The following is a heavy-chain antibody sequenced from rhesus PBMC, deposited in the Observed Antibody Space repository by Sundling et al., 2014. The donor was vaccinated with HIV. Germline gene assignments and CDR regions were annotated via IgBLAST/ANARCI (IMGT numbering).Heavy chain of an antibody. Sequence: QVQLQESGPGLVKPSETLSLTCAVYGGSISGYYYWSWIRQPPGKGLEWIGYIYSNRANTNYNPSLKNRVTISKDTSKNQLSLKLRSVTAADTAVYYCARTGPWTGYYSFDYWGQGVLVTVSS. J-gene: IGHJ4*01. V-gene: IGHV4-143*01. CDR1: GGSISGYYY. CDR2: IYSNRANT. D-gene: IGHD3-3*01. CDR3: ARTGPWTGYYSFDY.